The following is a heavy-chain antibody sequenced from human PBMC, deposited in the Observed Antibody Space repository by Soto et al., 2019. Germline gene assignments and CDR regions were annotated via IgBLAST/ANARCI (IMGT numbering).Heavy chain of an antibody. CDR2: ISGSGGST. V-gene: IGHV3-23*01. CDR3: AKGEGGNYYYYMDV. CDR1: GFTFSSYA. D-gene: IGHD3-16*01. J-gene: IGHJ6*03. Sequence: GGSLRLSCAASGFTFSSYAMSWVRQAPGKGLEWVSAISGSGGSTYYADSVKGRFTISRDNSKNTLYLQMNSLRAEDTAVYYCAKGEGGNYYYYMDVWGKGTTVTVSS.